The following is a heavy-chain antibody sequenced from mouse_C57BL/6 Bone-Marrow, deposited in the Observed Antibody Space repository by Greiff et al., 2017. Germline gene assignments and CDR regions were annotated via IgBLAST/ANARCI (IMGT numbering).Heavy chain of an antibody. CDR2: IDPEDGET. J-gene: IGHJ4*01. V-gene: IGHV14-2*01. CDR1: GFNIKDYY. Sequence: EVKLMESGAELVKPGASVKLSCTASGFNIKDYYMHWVKQRTEQGLEWIGRIDPEDGETKYAPKFQGKATITADTSSNTAYLQLSSLTSEVTAVYYCASPLYDGYYSYAMDYWGQGTSVTVSS. D-gene: IGHD2-3*01. CDR3: ASPLYDGYYSYAMDY.